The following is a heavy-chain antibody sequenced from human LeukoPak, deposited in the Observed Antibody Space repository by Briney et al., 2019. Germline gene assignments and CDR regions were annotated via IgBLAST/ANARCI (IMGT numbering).Heavy chain of an antibody. CDR2: IKQEGSEK. CDR3: ARDYRFGSYYYMDV. Sequence: PGGSLRLSCAASGFTFSSYWMSWVRQAPGKGLEWVANIKQEGSEKYYVDSVKGRFTISRDNAKNSLYLQMNSLRAEDTAVYYCARDYRFGSYYYMDVWGKGTTVTVSS. CDR1: GFTFSSYW. V-gene: IGHV3-7*01. D-gene: IGHD5-18*01. J-gene: IGHJ6*03.